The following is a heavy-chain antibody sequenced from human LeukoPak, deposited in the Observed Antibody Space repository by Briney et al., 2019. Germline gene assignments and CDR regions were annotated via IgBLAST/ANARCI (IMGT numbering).Heavy chain of an antibody. CDR2: ISYDGSNK. D-gene: IGHD6-13*01. J-gene: IGHJ6*03. Sequence: GRSLRLFCAASGFTFNSYGMHWVRQAPGKALEWVAVISYDGSNKYYADSVKGRFTISRDNSKNTLYLQMNSLRAEDTAVYYCAKAEAAAGTLFYYYYMDVWGKGTTVTVSS. CDR3: AKAEAAAGTLFYYYYMDV. CDR1: GFTFNSYG. V-gene: IGHV3-30*18.